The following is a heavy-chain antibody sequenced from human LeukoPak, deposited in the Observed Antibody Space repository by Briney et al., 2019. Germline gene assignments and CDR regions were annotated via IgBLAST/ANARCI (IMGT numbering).Heavy chain of an antibody. J-gene: IGHJ6*04. CDR1: GFTFSSYA. V-gene: IGHV3-30*04. CDR3: ARARRDIVVVVAATYPYYGMDV. Sequence: GRSLRLSCAASGFTFSSYAMHWVRQAPGKGLEWVAVISYDGSNKYYADSVKGRFTISRDNSKNTQYLQMNSLTAEDTAVYYCARARRDIVVVVAATYPYYGMDVWGKGTTVTVSS. D-gene: IGHD2-15*01. CDR2: ISYDGSNK.